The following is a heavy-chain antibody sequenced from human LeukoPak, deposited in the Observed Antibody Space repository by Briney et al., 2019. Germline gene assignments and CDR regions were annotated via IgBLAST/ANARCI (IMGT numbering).Heavy chain of an antibody. CDR1: GFTFSSYG. V-gene: IGHV3-30*02. CDR2: TRFDGSNI. CDR3: AKENYDILTRHGNWFDP. J-gene: IGHJ5*02. Sequence: AGGSLRLSCAASGFTFSSYGIHWVRQAPGKGLEWVAFTRFDGSNIHYADSVKGRFTISRDSSENTLYLQMNSLRAEDTAVYYCAKENYDILTRHGNWFDPWGQGTLVTVSS. D-gene: IGHD3-9*01.